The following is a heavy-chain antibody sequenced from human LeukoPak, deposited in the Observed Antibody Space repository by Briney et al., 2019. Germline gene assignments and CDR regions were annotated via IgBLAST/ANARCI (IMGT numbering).Heavy chain of an antibody. J-gene: IGHJ5*02. CDR3: ARVSCGGGTCYHSRGWFDA. CDR1: VGSVRSSSYY. Sequence: SGYLFLPCSNCVGSVRSSSYYWGWIRQHPGKGLEWIGNIYYSGSTYHNPSLKSRVTISVVTSKNQFSLNLSSVTAADTAVYYCARVSCGGGTCYHSRGWFDAWGQGTLVTVSS. V-gene: IGHV4-39*07. CDR2: IYYSGST. D-gene: IGHD2-15*01.